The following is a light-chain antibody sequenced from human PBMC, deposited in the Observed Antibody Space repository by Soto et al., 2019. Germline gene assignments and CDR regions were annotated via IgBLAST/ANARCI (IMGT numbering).Light chain of an antibody. V-gene: IGLV2-14*01. CDR2: EVS. Sequence: QSALTQPAPVSGSPGQSITISCTGTSSDVGGYNYVSWYQQHAGKAPKFMIYEVSNRPSGVSNRFSGSKSGNTASLTISGLQAEDEADYYCSSYTSASSFYVFGTGTKVTVL. CDR3: SSYTSASSFYV. J-gene: IGLJ1*01. CDR1: SSDVGGYNY.